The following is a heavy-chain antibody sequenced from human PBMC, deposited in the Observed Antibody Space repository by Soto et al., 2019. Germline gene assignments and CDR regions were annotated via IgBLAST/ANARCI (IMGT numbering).Heavy chain of an antibody. CDR1: GYTFTSYA. CDR3: ARDYKRGYYYYGMDV. CDR2: INAGNGNT. D-gene: IGHD3-10*01. J-gene: IGHJ6*02. V-gene: IGHV1-3*01. Sequence: ASVKVSFKASGYTFTSYAMHWLRQAPGQRLEWMGWINAGNGNTKYSQKFQGRVTITRDTSASTAYMELSSLRSEDTAVYYCARDYKRGYYYYGMDVWGQGTTVTVSS.